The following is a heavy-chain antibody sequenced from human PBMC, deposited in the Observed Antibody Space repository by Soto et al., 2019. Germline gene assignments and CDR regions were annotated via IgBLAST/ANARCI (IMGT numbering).Heavy chain of an antibody. CDR2: IWYDGSNK. J-gene: IGHJ6*02. D-gene: IGHD2-2*01. CDR3: ARDRNCSSTSCFPDYYYYGMDV. Sequence: PGGSLRLSCAASGFTFSSYGMHWVRQAPGKGPEWVAVIWYDGSNKYYADSVKGRFTISRDNSKNTLYLQMNSLRAEDTAVYYCARDRNCSSTSCFPDYYYYGMDVWGQGTTVTVSS. CDR1: GFTFSSYG. V-gene: IGHV3-33*01.